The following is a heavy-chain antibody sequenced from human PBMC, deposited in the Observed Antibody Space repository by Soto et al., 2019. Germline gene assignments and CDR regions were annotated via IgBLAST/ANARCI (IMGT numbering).Heavy chain of an antibody. V-gene: IGHV4-59*01. CDR1: GGSISSYY. CDR3: ARVVGGSYDHYYYGMDV. CDR2: IYYSGST. J-gene: IGHJ6*02. D-gene: IGHD1-26*01. Sequence: SETLSLTCTVSGGSISSYYWSWIRQPSGKGLEWIGYIYYSGSTNYNPSLKSRVTISVDTSKNQFSLKLSSVTAADTAVYYCARVVGGSYDHYYYGMDVWGQGTTVTVSS.